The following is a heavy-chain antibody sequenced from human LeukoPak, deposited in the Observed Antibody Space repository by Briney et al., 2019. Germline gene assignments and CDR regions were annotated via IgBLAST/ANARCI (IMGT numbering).Heavy chain of an antibody. Sequence: GGSLRLSCAASGFTFSSYGMHWVRQAPGKGLEWVAFIRYDGSNKYYADSVKGRFTISRDNSKNTLYLQMNSLRAEDTAVYYCARVDSSSRYEDYWGQGTLVTVSS. CDR3: ARVDSSSRYEDY. CDR2: IRYDGSNK. J-gene: IGHJ4*02. V-gene: IGHV3-30*02. D-gene: IGHD6-13*01. CDR1: GFTFSSYG.